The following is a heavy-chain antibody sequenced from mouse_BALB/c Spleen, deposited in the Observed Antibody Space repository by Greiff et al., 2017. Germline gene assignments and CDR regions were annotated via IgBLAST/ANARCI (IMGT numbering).Heavy chain of an antibody. CDR2: IYPENGAT. Sequence: VQLQQSGAELVRSGPSVKMSCTASGFTFTDYYMHWVKQRPEQGLEWIGWIYPENGATEYAPKFQGKATMTADTSSNTAYLQLSSLTSEDTAVYYCNARYYGNDYWGQGTTLTVSS. D-gene: IGHD1-1*01. J-gene: IGHJ2*01. CDR3: NARYYGNDY. CDR1: GFTFTDYY. V-gene: IGHV14-4*02.